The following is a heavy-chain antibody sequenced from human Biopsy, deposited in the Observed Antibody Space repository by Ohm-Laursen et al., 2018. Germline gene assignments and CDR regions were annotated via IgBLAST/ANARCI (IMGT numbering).Heavy chain of an antibody. J-gene: IGHJ4*02. V-gene: IGHV1-2*02. CDR3: ASVPLKGHKHFAY. CDR2: INCKTGAT. CDR1: SYTFTDYN. Sequence: VASVKVSCKVSSYTFTDYNIHWMRQAPGQGLEWLGYINCKTGATNYAQKFQGTVTMTRDTSISTAYLALGSLRSDDTAIYSCASVPLKGHKHFAYWGQGSLVTVSS. D-gene: IGHD3-10*02.